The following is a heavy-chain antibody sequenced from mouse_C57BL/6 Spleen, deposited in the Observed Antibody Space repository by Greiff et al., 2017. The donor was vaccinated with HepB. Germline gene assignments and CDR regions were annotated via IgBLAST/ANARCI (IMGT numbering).Heavy chain of an antibody. CDR1: GYTFTDYY. J-gene: IGHJ2*01. CDR3: ASGDGYDVYYFDY. V-gene: IGHV1-76*01. D-gene: IGHD2-2*01. CDR2: IYPGNGNT. Sequence: VHLVESGAELVRPGASVKLSCKASGYTFTDYYINWVKQRPGQGLEWIARIYPGNGNTYYNEKFKGKATLTAEKSSSTAYMQLSSLTSEDSAVYFCASGDGYDVYYFDYWGQGTTLTVSS.